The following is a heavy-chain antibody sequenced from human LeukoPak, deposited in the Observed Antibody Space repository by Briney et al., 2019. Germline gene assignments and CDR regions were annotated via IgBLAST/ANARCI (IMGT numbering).Heavy chain of an antibody. CDR3: TRNPGMDV. Sequence: TGGSLRLSCAASGFTFTNYAMRWVRQAPGKGLECVSAISGSGGSTYYADSVKGRFTISRDNSKNTLYLQMKSLRAEDTAVYYCTRNPGMDVWGQGTTVTVSS. CDR2: ISGSGGST. J-gene: IGHJ6*02. CDR1: GFTFTNYA. V-gene: IGHV3-23*01.